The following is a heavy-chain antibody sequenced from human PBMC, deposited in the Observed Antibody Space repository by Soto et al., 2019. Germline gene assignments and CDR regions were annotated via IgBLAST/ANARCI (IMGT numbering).Heavy chain of an antibody. V-gene: IGHV1-69*13. CDR1: GGSFSSYA. CDR2: IIPIFGTA. Sequence: SVKVSCKASGGSFSSYAISWVRQAPGQGLEWMGGIIPIFGTANYAQKFQGRVTITADESTSTAYMELSSLRSEDTAVYYCADLGLLYSRSSWPPNNWFDPWGQGTLVTVSS. CDR3: ADLGLLYSRSSWPPNNWFDP. D-gene: IGHD6-6*01. J-gene: IGHJ5*02.